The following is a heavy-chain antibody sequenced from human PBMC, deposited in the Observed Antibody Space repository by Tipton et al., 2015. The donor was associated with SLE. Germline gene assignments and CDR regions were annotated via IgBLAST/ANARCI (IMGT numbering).Heavy chain of an antibody. CDR3: ARINDIFFDI. CDR2: VSYSGNT. Sequence: TLSLTCTVSGGSITNYYWNWIRLPPGKGLEWIGYVSYSGNTDYNPSLKSRVTMSVDTSKNQFSLKLSSVTAADTAVYYCARINDIFFDIWGQGTLVTVS. V-gene: IGHV4-59*13. J-gene: IGHJ3*02. D-gene: IGHD3-9*01. CDR1: GGSITNYY.